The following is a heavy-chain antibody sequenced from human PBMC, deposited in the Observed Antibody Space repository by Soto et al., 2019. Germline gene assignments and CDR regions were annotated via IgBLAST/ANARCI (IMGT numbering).Heavy chain of an antibody. Sequence: GGSLRLSCAASGFTFSSSWMHWVCQAPEKGLEWVADIKCDGSEKYYVDSVKGRFTISRDNAKNSLYLQMNSLRAEDTAVYYCARDQGYSRERCMDVWGQGTTVTVSS. J-gene: IGHJ6*02. V-gene: IGHV3-7*01. CDR2: IKCDGSEK. D-gene: IGHD6-13*01. CDR3: ARDQGYSRERCMDV. CDR1: GFTFSSSW.